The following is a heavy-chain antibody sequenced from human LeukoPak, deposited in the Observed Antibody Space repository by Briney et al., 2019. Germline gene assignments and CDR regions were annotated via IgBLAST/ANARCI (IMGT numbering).Heavy chain of an antibody. CDR3: ARGPPTDYYDSSGFYYVFDY. D-gene: IGHD3-22*01. CDR1: GGSFSGYY. Sequence: SETLSLTCAVYGGSFSGYYWSWIRQPPGKGLEWIGEINHSGSTNYNPSLKSRVTISVDTSKNQFSLKLSSVAAADTAVYFCARGPPTDYYDSSGFYYVFDYWGQGTLVTVSS. V-gene: IGHV4-34*01. CDR2: INHSGST. J-gene: IGHJ4*02.